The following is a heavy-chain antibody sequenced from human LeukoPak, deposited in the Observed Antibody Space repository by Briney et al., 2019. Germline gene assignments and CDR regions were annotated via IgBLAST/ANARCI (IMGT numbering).Heavy chain of an antibody. D-gene: IGHD3-9*01. V-gene: IGHV4-34*01. CDR2: INHSGST. CDR3: ARKDYDILTGYYNVEY. Sequence: SSETLSLTCAVYGGSFSGYYWSWIRQPPGKGLEWIGEINHSGSTNYNPSLKSRVTISVDTSKNQFSLKLSSVTAADTAVYYCARKDYDILTGYYNVEYWGQGTLVTVSS. J-gene: IGHJ4*02. CDR1: GGSFSGYY.